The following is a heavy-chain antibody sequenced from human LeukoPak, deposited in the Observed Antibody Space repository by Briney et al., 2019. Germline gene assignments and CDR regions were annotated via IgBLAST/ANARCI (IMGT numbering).Heavy chain of an antibody. J-gene: IGHJ6*03. CDR1: GGTFSSYT. V-gene: IGHV1-69*02. Sequence: SVKVSCKASGGTFSSYTISWVRQAPGQGLEWMGRIIPILGLANYAQKFQGRVTITADKSTSRAYMELSSLRSEDTAVYYCASSSPTDTAMVVYYYYYYMDVWGKGTTVTVSS. D-gene: IGHD5-18*01. CDR3: ASSSPTDTAMVVYYYYYYMDV. CDR2: IIPILGLA.